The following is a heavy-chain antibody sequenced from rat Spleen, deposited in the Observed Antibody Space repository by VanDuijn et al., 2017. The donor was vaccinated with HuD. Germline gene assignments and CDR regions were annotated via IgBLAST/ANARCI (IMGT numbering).Heavy chain of an antibody. CDR2: ISYGDSSGHSST. J-gene: IGHJ2*01. CDR1: GFTFSTYG. D-gene: IGHD1-9*01. Sequence: EVQLVESGGGLVQPGRSMKLSCVASGFTFSTYGMAWVRQAPTKGLEWVATISYGDSSGHSSTYYRDSVKGRFTISTDNAKSTLSLQMDSLRSEDTATYYCARRHYGYTDYFDYWGQGVMVTVSS. CDR3: ARRHYGYTDYFDY. V-gene: IGHV5-29*01.